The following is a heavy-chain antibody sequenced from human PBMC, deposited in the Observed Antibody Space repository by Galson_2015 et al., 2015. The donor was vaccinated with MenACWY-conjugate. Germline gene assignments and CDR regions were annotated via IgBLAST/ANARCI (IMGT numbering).Heavy chain of an antibody. CDR3: VREWQLDH. J-gene: IGHJ4*02. V-gene: IGHV3-74*01. CDR2: INTDGSST. CDR1: GFTFSRYW. Sequence: SLRLSCAASGFTFSRYWMHWVRHAPGKGLVWVSRINTDGSSTTYADSVKGRFTISRDNAKSTLYLQMNSLRAEDTAVYYCVREWQLDHWGQGTLVTVSS. D-gene: IGHD5-24*01.